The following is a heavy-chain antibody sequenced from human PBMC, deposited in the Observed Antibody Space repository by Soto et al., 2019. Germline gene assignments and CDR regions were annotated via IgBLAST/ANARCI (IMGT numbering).Heavy chain of an antibody. CDR2: IYPGDSDT. CDR1: GYSFTSYW. Sequence: GESLKISCKGSGYSFTSYWIGWVRQMPGKGLEWMGIIYPGDSDTRYSPSFQGQVTISADKSISTAYLQWSSLKASDTAMYYCAGSYYDILTGYFAPDYWGQGTLVTVSS. V-gene: IGHV5-51*01. J-gene: IGHJ4*02. CDR3: AGSYYDILTGYFAPDY. D-gene: IGHD3-9*01.